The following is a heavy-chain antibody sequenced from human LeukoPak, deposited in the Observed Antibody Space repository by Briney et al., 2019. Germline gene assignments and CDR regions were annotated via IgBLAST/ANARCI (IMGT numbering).Heavy chain of an antibody. CDR3: ARDPGSVYSYGSFDY. CDR1: GFTFSSYG. V-gene: IGHV3-33*01. J-gene: IGHJ4*02. D-gene: IGHD5-18*01. CDR2: IWYDGSNK. Sequence: PGGSLRLSCAASGFTFSSYGMHWVRQAPGKGLEWVAVIWYDGSNKYYADSVKGRFTISRDNSKNTLYLQMTSLRAEDTAVYYCARDPGSVYSYGSFDYWGQGTRVTVSS.